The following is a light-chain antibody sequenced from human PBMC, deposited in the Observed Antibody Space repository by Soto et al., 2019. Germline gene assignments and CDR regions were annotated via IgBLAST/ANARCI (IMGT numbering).Light chain of an antibody. J-gene: IGLJ3*02. CDR1: SGSVSTTYF. CDR2: STD. CDR3: LLFLGSGVWV. V-gene: IGLV8-61*01. Sequence: QAVVTQEPSLSVSPGGTVTLTCGLSSGSVSTTYFPSWFQKTPGQAPRTLIYSTDRLSSGVPDRFSGSILGDKAALTITGAHTDEESDYYCLLFLGSGVWVFGGGTKLTVL.